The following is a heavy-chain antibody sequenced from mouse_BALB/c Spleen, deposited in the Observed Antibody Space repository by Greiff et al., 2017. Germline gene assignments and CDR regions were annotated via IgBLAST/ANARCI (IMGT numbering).Heavy chain of an antibody. J-gene: IGHJ3*01. D-gene: IGHD2-9*01. CDR3: ARLEACYGNDVLAWFAY. CDR1: GYTFTEYI. CDR2: FYPGSGSI. V-gene: IGHV1-62-2*01. Sequence: QVQLQQSGAGLVKPGASVKLSCKASGYTFTEYIIHWVKQRPGQGLEWIGWFYPGSGSIKYNEKFKDKATLTADKSSSTVYMELSRLTSEDSAVYFCARLEACYGNDVLAWFAYWGQGTLVTVSA.